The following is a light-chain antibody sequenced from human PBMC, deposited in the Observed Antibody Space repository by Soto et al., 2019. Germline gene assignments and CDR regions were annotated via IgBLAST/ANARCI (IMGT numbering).Light chain of an antibody. CDR3: QQYDSYSLWM. CDR2: KAS. V-gene: IGKV1-5*03. J-gene: IGKJ1*01. Sequence: DIQITQSPSTLSASVGDRGTITCRASQSISTWLAWYQQKPGKAPKLLIYKASSLESGVPSRFSGSGSGTEFTLTISSLQPDDFATYYCQQYDSYSLWMFGQGTKVEIK. CDR1: QSISTW.